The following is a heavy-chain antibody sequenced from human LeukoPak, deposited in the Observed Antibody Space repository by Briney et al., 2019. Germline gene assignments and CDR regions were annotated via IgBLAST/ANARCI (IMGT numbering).Heavy chain of an antibody. CDR2: IYYTGTT. Sequence: SETLSLPCTVCGGSISSYYWSWIRQPPGKGLEWIGYIYYTGTTNYNPSLKSRVTISVDTSKNQLSLKLSSVTAVDTAVYFCAKSSSSTLWWFDPWGQGILVTVSS. CDR3: AKSSSSTLWWFDP. CDR1: GGSISSYY. D-gene: IGHD6-13*01. J-gene: IGHJ5*02. V-gene: IGHV4-59*01.